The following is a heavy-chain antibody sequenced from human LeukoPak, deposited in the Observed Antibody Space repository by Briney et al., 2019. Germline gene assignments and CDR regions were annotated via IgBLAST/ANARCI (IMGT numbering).Heavy chain of an antibody. CDR2: IYYSGST. D-gene: IGHD3-10*01. CDR3: ARATMVRGVISSAGWFDP. CDR1: GGSISSYY. J-gene: IGHJ5*02. V-gene: IGHV4-59*08. Sequence: SETLSLTCTVSGGSISSYYWSWIRQPPGKGLEWIGYIYYSGSTNYNPSLKSRVTISVDTSKNQFSLKLSSVTAADTAVYYCARATMVRGVISSAGWFDPWGQGTLVTVAS.